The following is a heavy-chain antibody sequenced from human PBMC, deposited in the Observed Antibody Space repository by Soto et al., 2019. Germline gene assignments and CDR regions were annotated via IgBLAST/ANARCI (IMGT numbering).Heavy chain of an antibody. CDR2: IGTAGDT. V-gene: IGHV3-13*01. J-gene: IGHJ6*02. D-gene: IGHD3-10*01. CDR1: GFTFSSYD. CDR3: ARSLTRNYYGSSYGMDV. Sequence: GGSLRLSCAASGFTFSSYDMHWVRQATGKGLEWVSAIGTAGDTYYPGSVKGRFTISRENAKNSLYLQMNSLRAEDTAVYYCARSLTRNYYGSSYGMDVWGQGTTVTVSS.